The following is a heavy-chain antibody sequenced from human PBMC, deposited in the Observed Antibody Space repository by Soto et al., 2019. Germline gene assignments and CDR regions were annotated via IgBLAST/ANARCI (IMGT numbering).Heavy chain of an antibody. CDR3: ANLLGYCSGGSCSNLDV. Sequence: GGSLRLSCAASGFTFDDYAMHWVRQAPGKGLEWVSGISWNSGSIGYADSVKGRFTISRDNAKNSLYLQMNSLRAEDTALYYCANLLGYCSGGSCSNLDVWGKGTTVTVSS. V-gene: IGHV3-9*01. CDR1: GFTFDDYA. J-gene: IGHJ6*04. CDR2: ISWNSGSI. D-gene: IGHD2-15*01.